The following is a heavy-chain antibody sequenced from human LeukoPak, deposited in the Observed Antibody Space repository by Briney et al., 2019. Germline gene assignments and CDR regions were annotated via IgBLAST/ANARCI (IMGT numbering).Heavy chain of an antibody. CDR1: GYTFTSYG. Sequence: ASVKVSCKASGYTFTSYGISWVRQAPGQGLEWMGWISAYNGNANYAQKLQGRVTMTTDTSTSTAYMELRSLRSDDTAVYYCASSLWFGEFAHWGQGTLVTVSS. D-gene: IGHD3-10*01. CDR2: ISAYNGNA. CDR3: ASSLWFGEFAH. J-gene: IGHJ4*02. V-gene: IGHV1-18*01.